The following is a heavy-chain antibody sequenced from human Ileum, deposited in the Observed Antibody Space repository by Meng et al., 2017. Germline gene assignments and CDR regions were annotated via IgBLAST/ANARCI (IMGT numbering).Heavy chain of an antibody. D-gene: IGHD6-19*01. Sequence: EVQLVESGGDLVQPGGSLRLSCAASGFTFSSYPMFWVRQAPGKGLVWVSRIASDGSGAGYADFVKGRFTISRHNANNTLYLQMNSLRAEDTAVYYCWGSSRWYNDFWGQGTLVTVSS. J-gene: IGHJ4*02. CDR3: WGSSRWYNDF. CDR2: IASDGSGA. CDR1: GFTFSSYP. V-gene: IGHV3-74*01.